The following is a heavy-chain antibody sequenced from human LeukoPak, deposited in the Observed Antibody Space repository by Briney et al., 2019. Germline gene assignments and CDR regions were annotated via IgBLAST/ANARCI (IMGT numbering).Heavy chain of an antibody. J-gene: IGHJ3*02. CDR1: GGSISSSNW. Sequence: PSGTLSLTCAVSGGSISSSNWWSWVRQPPGKGLEWIGEIYHSGSTNYNPSLKSRVTISVDKSKNQFSLKLSSVTAADTAVYYCARDSYSSGWYPGGAFDIWGQGTMVTVSS. V-gene: IGHV4-4*02. CDR3: ARDSYSSGWYPGGAFDI. D-gene: IGHD6-19*01. CDR2: IYHSGST.